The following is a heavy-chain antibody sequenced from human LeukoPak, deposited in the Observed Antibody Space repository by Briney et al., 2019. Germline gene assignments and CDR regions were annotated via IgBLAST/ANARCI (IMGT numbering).Heavy chain of an antibody. J-gene: IGHJ4*02. CDR3: ASGLGDY. CDR2: INHSGST. V-gene: IGHV4-34*01. CDR1: GGSFSGYY. D-gene: IGHD3-22*01. Sequence: SETLSLTCAVYGGSFSGYYWSWIRQPPGKGLEWIGEINHSGSTNYNPSLKSRVTISVGTSKNQFSLKLSSVAAADTAVYYCASGLGDYWGQGTLVTVSS.